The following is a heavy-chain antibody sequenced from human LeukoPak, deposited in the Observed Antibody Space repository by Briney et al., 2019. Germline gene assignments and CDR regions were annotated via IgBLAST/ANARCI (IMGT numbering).Heavy chain of an antibody. D-gene: IGHD3-10*01. CDR3: ARDFYGSGSYYNWFDP. CDR1: GYTFTSYY. J-gene: IGHJ5*02. V-gene: IGHV1-46*01. Sequence: GASVKVSSKASGYTFTSYYMHWVRQAPGQGLEWMGVINPSGGSTSYAQKFQGRVTMTRDTSTSTGYMELSSLRSEDTAVYYCARDFYGSGSYYNWFDPWGQGTLVTVSS. CDR2: INPSGGST.